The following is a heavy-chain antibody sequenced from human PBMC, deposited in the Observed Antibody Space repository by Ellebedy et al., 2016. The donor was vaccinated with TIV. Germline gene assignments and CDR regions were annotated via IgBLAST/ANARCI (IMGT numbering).Heavy chain of an antibody. CDR2: MDSGGSIT. Sequence: GGSLRLXCAASGFTFSSYWMHWVRQAPGKGLGWVSRMDSGGSITDYADSVKGRFTISRDSAKNTLYLQMDTLRGEDTAVYYCARDVYSRGDYWGQGTLVTVSS. CDR3: ARDVYSRGDY. V-gene: IGHV3-74*01. CDR1: GFTFSSYW. D-gene: IGHD6-13*01. J-gene: IGHJ4*02.